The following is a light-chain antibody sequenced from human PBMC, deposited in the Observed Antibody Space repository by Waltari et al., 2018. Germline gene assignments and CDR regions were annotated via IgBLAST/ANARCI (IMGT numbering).Light chain of an antibody. J-gene: IGLJ1*01. Sequence: SYVLTQPPSVSVAPGQTARMTCGANNIGRKSVHWYQKKPVQAPVPVVYDDSDRPSGIPERFSGSNSGNTATLTITRVEAGDEADYYRQLWDKSSDPPYVFGPGTKVTVL. CDR3: QLWDKSSDPPYV. CDR1: NIGRKS. V-gene: IGLV3-21*02. CDR2: DDS.